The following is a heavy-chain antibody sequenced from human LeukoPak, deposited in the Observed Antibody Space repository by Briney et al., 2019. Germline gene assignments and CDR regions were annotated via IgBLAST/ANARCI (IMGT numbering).Heavy chain of an antibody. J-gene: IGHJ4*02. CDR3: ARDFFPIVDSTWYEIGY. V-gene: IGHV3-53*01. CDR1: GFTVNSFY. Sequence: GGSLRLSCAASGFTVNSFYMSWVRQAPGKGLEWVSVIYGGGTTYYTESVEGRFTMSRDTPKNTLYLQINSLRAEDTAVYYCARDFFPIVDSTWYEIGYWGQGTLVTVSS. D-gene: IGHD2-21*01. CDR2: IYGGGTT.